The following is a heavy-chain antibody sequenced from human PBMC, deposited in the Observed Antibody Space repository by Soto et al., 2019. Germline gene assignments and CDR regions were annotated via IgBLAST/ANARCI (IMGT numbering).Heavy chain of an antibody. CDR3: AKDRDIVVVVAAFDY. V-gene: IGHV3-30*18. J-gene: IGHJ4*02. Sequence: GGSLRLSCAASGFTFSSYGMHWFRQAPGKGLEWVAVISYDGSNKYYADSVKGRFTISRDNSKNTLYLQMNSLRAEDTAVYYCAKDRDIVVVVAAFDYWGQGTLVTVS. CDR1: GFTFSSYG. D-gene: IGHD2-15*01. CDR2: ISYDGSNK.